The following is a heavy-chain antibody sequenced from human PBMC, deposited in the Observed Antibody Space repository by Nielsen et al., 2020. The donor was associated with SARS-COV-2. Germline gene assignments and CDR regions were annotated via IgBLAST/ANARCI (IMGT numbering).Heavy chain of an antibody. V-gene: IGHV3-23*01. J-gene: IGHJ4*02. CDR3: AKDLDDSSGYYPFYFDY. Sequence: GGSLRLSCAASGFTFSSYAMSWVRQAPGKGLEWVSAISGSGGSTYYADSVKGRFTISRDNSKNTLYLQMNSLRAEDTAVYYCAKDLDDSSGYYPFYFDYWGQGTLVTVSS. CDR2: ISGSGGST. CDR1: GFTFSSYA. D-gene: IGHD3-22*01.